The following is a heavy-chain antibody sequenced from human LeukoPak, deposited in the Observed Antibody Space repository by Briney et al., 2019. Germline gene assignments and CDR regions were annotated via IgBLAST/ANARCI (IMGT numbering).Heavy chain of an antibody. J-gene: IGHJ4*02. CDR2: IYSGGST. CDR1: GFTVSSNY. CDR3: ARTKHTYYYDSSGYYPPDY. D-gene: IGHD3-22*01. V-gene: IGHV3-66*01. Sequence: GGSLRLSCAASGFTVSSNYMSWVRQAPGKGLEWVSVIYSGGSTYYADSVKARFTISRDNSKNTLYLQMNSLRAEDTAVYYCARTKHTYYYDSSGYYPPDYWGQGTLVTVSS.